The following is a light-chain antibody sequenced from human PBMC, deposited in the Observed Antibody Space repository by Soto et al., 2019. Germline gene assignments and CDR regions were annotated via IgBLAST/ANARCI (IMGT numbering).Light chain of an antibody. V-gene: IGKV3-20*01. CDR1: ESVSSSY. J-gene: IGKJ4*01. CDR3: HQYDSSPLT. CDR2: GAS. Sequence: EIVLTQSPGTLSLSPGERATLSCRASESVSSSYLAWYQQKPGQAPRLLIYGASSRATGIPDRFTGSGSGTDFTLTISRLEPADFAVYYCHQYDSSPLTFGVGTKVEIK.